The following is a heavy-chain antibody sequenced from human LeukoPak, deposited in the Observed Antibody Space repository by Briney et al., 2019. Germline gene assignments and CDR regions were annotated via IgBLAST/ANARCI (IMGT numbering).Heavy chain of an antibody. V-gene: IGHV1-69*13. J-gene: IGHJ6*02. Sequence: SVKASCKASGGTFSSYAISWVRQAPGQGLEWMGGIIPIFGTANYAQKFQGRVTITADESTSTAYMELSSLRSEDTAVYYCARMATILDYYYGMDVWGQGTTVTVSS. CDR2: IIPIFGTA. CDR3: ARMATILDYYYGMDV. CDR1: GGTFSSYA. D-gene: IGHD5-12*01.